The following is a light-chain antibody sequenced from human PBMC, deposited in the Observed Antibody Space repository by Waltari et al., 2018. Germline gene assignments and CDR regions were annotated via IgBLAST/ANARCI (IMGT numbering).Light chain of an antibody. J-gene: IGLJ1*01. V-gene: IGLV2-11*01. CDR3: CSYAGSYTYV. CDR1: SGDVGAYDS. Sequence: QSALTQPRSVSGSPGQSVTVSCSGTSGDVGAYDSVSWYQQYPGKAPKVGIYDFTKRPSGIPDRFSGAKSGNTASLTISGLQADDEADYYCCSYAGSYTYVFGSGTKVTVL. CDR2: DFT.